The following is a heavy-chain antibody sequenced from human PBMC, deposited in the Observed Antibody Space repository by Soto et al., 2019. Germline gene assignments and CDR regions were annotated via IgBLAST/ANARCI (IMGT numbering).Heavy chain of an antibody. Sequence: PGGSLRLSCAASGFTFSSYSMNWVRQAPGKGLEWVSSISSSSSYIYYADSVKGRFTTSRDNAKNSLYLQMNSLRAEDAAVYYCARDRGLYGSGSYSGMDVWGPGTTVTVSS. J-gene: IGHJ6*02. D-gene: IGHD3-10*01. V-gene: IGHV3-21*01. CDR1: GFTFSSYS. CDR2: ISSSSSYI. CDR3: ARDRGLYGSGSYSGMDV.